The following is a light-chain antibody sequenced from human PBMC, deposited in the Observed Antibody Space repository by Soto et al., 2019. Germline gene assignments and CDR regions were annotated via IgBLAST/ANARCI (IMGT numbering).Light chain of an antibody. V-gene: IGKV3-20*01. CDR3: QQYGSSQA. Sequence: EIVLTQSPGSLSLSPGERATLSCSASQSVSSSYLAWYQQKPGQAPRLLIYGASSRATGITDRFSGSGSGTDFTLTISRLEPEDFAVYYCQQYGSSQAFGQGTKVEIK. CDR2: GAS. CDR1: QSVSSSY. J-gene: IGKJ1*01.